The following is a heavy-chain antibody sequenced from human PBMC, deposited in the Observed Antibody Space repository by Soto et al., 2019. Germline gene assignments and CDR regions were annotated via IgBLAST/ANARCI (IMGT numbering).Heavy chain of an antibody. CDR1: GGSISSSTYY. J-gene: IGHJ2*01. Sequence: QLQLQESGPGLLKPSETLSLTCNVSGGSISSSTYYWGWFRQPPGKALEWIGSISYSVNTYYNPSLKSRVTISIDTSKNLFSLQLSSVTAADTAVYYCATSSVSRLLSLWYFDLWGRGTLVTVSS. V-gene: IGHV4-39*01. CDR2: ISYSVNT. CDR3: ATSSVSRLLSLWYFDL. D-gene: IGHD3-3*02.